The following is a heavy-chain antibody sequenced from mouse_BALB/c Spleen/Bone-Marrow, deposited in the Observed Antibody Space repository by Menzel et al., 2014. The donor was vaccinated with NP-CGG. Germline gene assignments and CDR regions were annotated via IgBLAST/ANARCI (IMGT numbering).Heavy chain of an antibody. CDR3: ARRGIYYGYDPFAY. D-gene: IGHD2-2*01. J-gene: IGHJ3*01. V-gene: IGHV5-12*02. Sequence: EVKLVESGGGLVQPGGSLKLSCATSGFTFSDYYMYWVRQTPEKRLEWVAYISNGGGSTYYPDTVKGRFTISRDNAKNTLYLKMSRLKSEDTAMYYCARRGIYYGYDPFAYWGQGTLVTVS. CDR2: ISNGGGST. CDR1: GFTFSDYY.